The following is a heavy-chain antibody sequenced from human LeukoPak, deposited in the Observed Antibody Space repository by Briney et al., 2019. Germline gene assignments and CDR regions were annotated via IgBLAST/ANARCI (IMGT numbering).Heavy chain of an antibody. V-gene: IGHV4-59*01. Sequence: PSETLSLTCTVSGGSISSYYWSWIRQPPGKGLEWIGYIYYSGSTNYNPSLKSRVTISVDTSKNQFSLKLSSVTAADTAVYYCAREGGSYSFDCWGQGTLVTVSS. D-gene: IGHD1-26*01. J-gene: IGHJ4*02. CDR2: IYYSGST. CDR1: GGSISSYY. CDR3: AREGGSYSFDC.